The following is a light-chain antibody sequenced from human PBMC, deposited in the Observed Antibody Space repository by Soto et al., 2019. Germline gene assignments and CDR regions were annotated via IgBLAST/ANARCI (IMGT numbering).Light chain of an antibody. Sequence: EIVLTQSPATLSLSPGERATLSCRASQSVRSYLNWYQQKPGQAPRLLIHETSNRATGIPDRFTGSGSGTDFTLTISCLEPEDFAVYHCQQWSDWSPTFGGGTKVEI. CDR2: ETS. J-gene: IGKJ4*01. CDR3: QQWSDWSPT. CDR1: QSVRSY. V-gene: IGKV3-11*01.